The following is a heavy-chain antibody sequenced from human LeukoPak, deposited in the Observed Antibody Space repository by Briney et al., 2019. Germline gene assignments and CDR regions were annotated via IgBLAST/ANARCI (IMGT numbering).Heavy chain of an antibody. Sequence: ASVKVSCKASGGTFSSCAISWVRQAPGQGLEWMGRINPNSGGTNYAQKFQGRVTMTRDTSISTAYMELSRLRSDDTAVYYCARVRNGGWPDYWGQGTLLTVSS. CDR1: GGTFSSCA. J-gene: IGHJ4*02. CDR2: INPNSGGT. CDR3: ARVRNGGWPDY. D-gene: IGHD6-19*01. V-gene: IGHV1-2*06.